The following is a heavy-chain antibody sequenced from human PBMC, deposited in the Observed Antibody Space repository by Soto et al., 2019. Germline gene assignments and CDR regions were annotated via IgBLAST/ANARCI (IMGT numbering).Heavy chain of an antibody. V-gene: IGHV3-23*01. CDR1: GFTFSSYA. CDR2: ISGSGGST. J-gene: IGHJ4*01. CDR3: AKDPDFVVVVDTTYGRGPFDY. Sequence: GGSLRLSCAASGFTFSSYAMSWVRQAPGKGLEWVSAISGSGGSTYYADSVKGRFTISRDNSKNTLYLQMNRLRAEDTAVYYCAKDPDFVVVVDTTYGRGPFDYSGHGTLITVSS. D-gene: IGHD2-15*01.